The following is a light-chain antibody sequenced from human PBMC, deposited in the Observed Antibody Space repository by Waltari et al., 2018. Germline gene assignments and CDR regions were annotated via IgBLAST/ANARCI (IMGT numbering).Light chain of an antibody. CDR1: SSNIGAGYD. V-gene: IGLV1-40*01. Sequence: QSVLTQPPSVSGAPGQRVTISCTGSSSNIGAGYDVHWYQKLPGTAPKLLIFVNGNRPSGVPDRFSGSKSGTSASLAITGLQPEDEADYYCQSYDSSLTGSVFGGGTKVTVL. CDR2: VNG. J-gene: IGLJ2*01. CDR3: QSYDSSLTGSV.